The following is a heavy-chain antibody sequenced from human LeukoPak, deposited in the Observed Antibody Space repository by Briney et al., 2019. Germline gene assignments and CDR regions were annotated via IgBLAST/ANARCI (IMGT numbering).Heavy chain of an antibody. J-gene: IGHJ4*02. CDR3: ARTSYYDGSGFYRHFDS. V-gene: IGHV3-48*01. CDR2: ISSSSSTI. D-gene: IGHD3-22*01. CDR1: GFTFSSYS. Sequence: GGSLRLSCAASGFTFSSYSMNWVRQAPGKGLEWVSYISSSSSTIYYADSVKGRFTISRDNAKNSLDLQMNSLRAEDTAVYYCARTSYYDGSGFYRHFDSWGQGTLVTVSS.